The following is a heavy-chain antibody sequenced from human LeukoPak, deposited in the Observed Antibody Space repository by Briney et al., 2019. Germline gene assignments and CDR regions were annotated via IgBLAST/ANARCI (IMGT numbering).Heavy chain of an antibody. CDR1: GHSLSELS. J-gene: IGHJ4*02. V-gene: IGHV1-24*01. Sequence: ASVTVSCKVSGHSLSELSIQWVRQAPGKGLESLGGFDPEEAKMVYAQNFQGRVTMTEDTSTQTAYMELSGLTSDDTAVYYCTTRSGDFWSGFVNWGQGTLVTVSS. CDR2: FDPEEAKM. D-gene: IGHD3-3*01. CDR3: TTRSGDFWSGFVN.